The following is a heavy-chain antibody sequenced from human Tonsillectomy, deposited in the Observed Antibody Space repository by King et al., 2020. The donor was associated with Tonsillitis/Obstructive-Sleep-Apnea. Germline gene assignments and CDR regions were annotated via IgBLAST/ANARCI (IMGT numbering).Heavy chain of an antibody. V-gene: IGHV4-59*01. CDR2: IDYSRST. D-gene: IGHD1/OR15-1a*01. CDR3: ARVRRFNNRPDAFDI. CDR1: GGSISTYY. J-gene: IGHJ3*02. Sequence: QLQESGPGLVKPSETLSLTCTVSGGSISTYYWSWIRHPPGKGLEWIGDIDYSRSTNYNPSPKSRVTISVDTSKKQFSLRLSSVTTADTAVYYCARVRRFNNRPDAFDIWGQGTVVTVSS.